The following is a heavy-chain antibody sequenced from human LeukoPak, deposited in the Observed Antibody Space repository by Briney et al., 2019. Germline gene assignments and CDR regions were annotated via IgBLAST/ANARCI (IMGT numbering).Heavy chain of an antibody. V-gene: IGHV4-61*08. Sequence: PSQTLSLTCTVSGGSISSGGYYWSWIRQHPGKGLEWIGYIYYSGSTNHNPSLKSRVTISVDTSKNQFSLKLSSVTAADTAVYYCAREGGGGNYFDYWGQGTLVTVSS. D-gene: IGHD3-16*01. CDR2: IYYSGST. CDR3: AREGGGGNYFDY. J-gene: IGHJ4*02. CDR1: GGSISSGGYY.